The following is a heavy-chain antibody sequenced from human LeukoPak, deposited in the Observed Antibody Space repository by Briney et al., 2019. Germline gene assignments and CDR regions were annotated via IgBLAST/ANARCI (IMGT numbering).Heavy chain of an antibody. V-gene: IGHV1-69*04. J-gene: IGHJ5*02. Sequence: SVKVSCKASGGTFSSYAISWVRQAPGQGLEWMGRIIPILGIANYAQKYQGRVTITADKSTSTAYMELSSLRSEDTAVYYCARDRDSGSYGFFDPWGQGTLVTVSS. CDR2: IIPILGIA. D-gene: IGHD3-10*01. CDR3: ARDRDSGSYGFFDP. CDR1: GGTFSSYA.